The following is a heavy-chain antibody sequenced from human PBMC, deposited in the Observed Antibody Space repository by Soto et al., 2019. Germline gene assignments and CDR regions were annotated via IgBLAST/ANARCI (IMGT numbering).Heavy chain of an antibody. CDR2: IYYSGST. CDR3: ARGFEGIPTVTLFDY. V-gene: IGHV4-31*03. J-gene: IGHJ4*02. Sequence: PSETLSLTCTVSGGSISSGGYYWSWIRQHPGEGLEWIGYIYYSGSTYYNPSLKSRVTISVDTSKNQFSLKLSSVTAADTAVYYCARGFEGIPTVTLFDYWGQGTLVTVSS. CDR1: GGSISSGGYY. D-gene: IGHD4-17*01.